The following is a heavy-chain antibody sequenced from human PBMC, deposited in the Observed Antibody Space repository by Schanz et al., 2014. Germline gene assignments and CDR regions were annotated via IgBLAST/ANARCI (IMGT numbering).Heavy chain of an antibody. J-gene: IGHJ3*02. V-gene: IGHV3-23*04. CDR3: AKGRFGELSAFDI. D-gene: IGHD3-10*01. Sequence: EVQLAESGGGLVQPGGSLRLSCAASTFTFSSDWMSWVRQAPGRGLEWVSIISGSGGNTYYADAVRGRFTISRDNSKNTLYLQMNSLRAEDTAVYYCAKGRFGELSAFDIWGQGTMVTVSS. CDR2: ISGSGGNT. CDR1: TFTFSSDW.